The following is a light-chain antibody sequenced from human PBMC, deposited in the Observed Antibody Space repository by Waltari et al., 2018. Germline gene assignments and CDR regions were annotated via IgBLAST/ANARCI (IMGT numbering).Light chain of an antibody. CDR2: YKSDSDP. J-gene: IGLJ2*01. Sequence: QAVLPQPASLSASPGASATLTCTLRSGINVGTYTIYWYQQKPGSPPRYLRRYKSDSDPKQGSGVPSRFSGSKEASANAGILLISGLQSEDEADYYCMTWHISAGVFGGGTKLTVL. CDR1: SGINVGTYT. CDR3: MTWHISAGV. V-gene: IGLV5-45*01.